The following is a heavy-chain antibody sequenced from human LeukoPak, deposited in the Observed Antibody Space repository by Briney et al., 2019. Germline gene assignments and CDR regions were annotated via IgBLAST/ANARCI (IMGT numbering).Heavy chain of an antibody. V-gene: IGHV1-18*01. CDR1: GYTFTSYG. Sequence: GASVKVSCKASGYTFTSYGINWVRQAPGQGLEWMGWISAYNGNTNYAQKLQGRVTMTTDTSTSTAYMELRSLRSDDTAVYYCARNYREGSYYYDSSGYYALRYWGQGTLVTVSS. D-gene: IGHD3-22*01. J-gene: IGHJ4*02. CDR2: ISAYNGNT. CDR3: ARNYREGSYYYDSSGYYALRY.